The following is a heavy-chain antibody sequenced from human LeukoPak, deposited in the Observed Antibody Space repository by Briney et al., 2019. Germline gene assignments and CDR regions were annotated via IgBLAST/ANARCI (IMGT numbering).Heavy chain of an antibody. CDR3: ARGVVLTGYPLDF. CDR1: GGSFSNYY. D-gene: IGHD3-9*01. CDR2: IYYSGTT. J-gene: IGHJ4*02. Sequence: SETLSLTCIVSGGSFSNYYWSWIRQPPGKGLEWIGFIYYSGTTDYNPSLKSRVTISVDTSKKQFSLKLSSVTAADTAVYYCARGVVLTGYPLDFWGRGTLVTVSS. V-gene: IGHV4-59*01.